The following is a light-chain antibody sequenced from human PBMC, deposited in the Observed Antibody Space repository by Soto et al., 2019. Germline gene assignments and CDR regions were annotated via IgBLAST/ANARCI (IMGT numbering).Light chain of an antibody. CDR3: HQYGSSPTWT. CDR1: QSVSSSY. V-gene: IGKV3-20*01. Sequence: EIVLPQSPGTLSLSPGERATLSCRASQSVSSSYLAWYQQKPGQAPRILLYGASSRATGIPDRFSGSGSGTYVTLTISRLEPEDFAVYYYHQYGSSPTWTFGQGTKVVIK. CDR2: GAS. J-gene: IGKJ1*01.